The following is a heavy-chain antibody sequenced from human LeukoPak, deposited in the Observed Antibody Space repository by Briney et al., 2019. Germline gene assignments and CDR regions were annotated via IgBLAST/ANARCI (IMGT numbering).Heavy chain of an antibody. CDR1: GFTFSTYW. CDR2: INPDGSTT. Sequence: PGGSLRLSCAASGFTFSTYWMHWVRQPLGKGLVWVSRINPDGSTTNYADSVKGRFTISRDNAKNTLYLQMNSLTVEDTAVYYRVRIATVTTPDYWGQGTLVTVSS. J-gene: IGHJ4*02. D-gene: IGHD4-17*01. CDR3: VRIATVTTPDY. V-gene: IGHV3-74*01.